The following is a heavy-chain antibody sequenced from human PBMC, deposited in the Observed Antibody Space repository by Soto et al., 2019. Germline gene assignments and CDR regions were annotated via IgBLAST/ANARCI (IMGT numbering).Heavy chain of an antibody. V-gene: IGHV3-23*01. CDR3: AKRRGAGGHFDY. D-gene: IGHD2-15*01. J-gene: IGHJ4*02. CDR2: VSIGGST. Sequence: WVRQGPGKGLEWVAVVSIGGSTHYADSVRGRFTISRDNSKNTLSLQMNSLTAEDTAVYFCAKRRGAGGHFDYRGQGALVTVSS.